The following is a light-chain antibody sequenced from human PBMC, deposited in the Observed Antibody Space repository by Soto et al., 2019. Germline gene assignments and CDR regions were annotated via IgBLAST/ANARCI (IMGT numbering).Light chain of an antibody. CDR3: QQYGSSPPYT. CDR1: HSLTNNY. V-gene: IGKV3-20*01. J-gene: IGKJ2*01. CDR2: GSS. Sequence: EVVLTQAQGTLSLSPGERATLSCRASHSLTNNYLAWYQQKPGQAPRLLIFGSSDRATGIPDRFSGSGSGTDFTLTISRLEPEDFAVYYCQQYGSSPPYTFGQGTKLEIK.